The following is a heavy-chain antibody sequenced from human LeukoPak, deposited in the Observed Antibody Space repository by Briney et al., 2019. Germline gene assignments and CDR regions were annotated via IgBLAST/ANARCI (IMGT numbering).Heavy chain of an antibody. J-gene: IGHJ4*02. CDR2: MAINLYGGTT. CDR1: GFTFSEYA. Sequence: GGSLRLSCTTSGFTFSEYAMSWFRQAPGKGLEWVGFMAINLYGGTTEYGASVRGRFTISRDDSKSIVYLQMSSLKTDDTAVYFCTKGYCSHAVCDWGQGTLLTVSS. V-gene: IGHV3-49*03. CDR3: TKGYCSHAVCD. D-gene: IGHD2-15*01.